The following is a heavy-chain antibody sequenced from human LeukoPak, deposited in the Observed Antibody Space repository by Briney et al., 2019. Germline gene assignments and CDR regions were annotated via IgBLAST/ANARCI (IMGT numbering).Heavy chain of an antibody. Sequence: SETLSLTCTVSGGSISSSSYYWGWIRQPPGKGLEWIGSIYYSGSTYYNPSLKSRVTISVDTSKNQSSLKLSSVTAADTAVYYCARDALISSGYYFDAFDIWGQGTMVTVSS. J-gene: IGHJ3*02. CDR3: ARDALISSGYYFDAFDI. D-gene: IGHD3-22*01. V-gene: IGHV4-39*02. CDR2: IYYSGST. CDR1: GGSISSSSYY.